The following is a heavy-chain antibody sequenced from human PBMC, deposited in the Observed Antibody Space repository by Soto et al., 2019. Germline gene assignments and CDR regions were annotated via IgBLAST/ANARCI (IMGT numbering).Heavy chain of an antibody. CDR2: IKSSGSPT. CDR1: GFTFSTYA. J-gene: IGHJ2*01. CDR3: AKTPRGGASGDWYFDL. V-gene: IGHV3-23*05. Sequence: GALRLSCAASGFTFSTYAMTWVRLAPGRGLEWVLGIKSSGSPTDYPESVKGRFTISRDNLMNTLFLDMNGLRAEETAIYYCAKTPRGGASGDWYFDLWGRGTLVTVSS. D-gene: IGHD3-10*01.